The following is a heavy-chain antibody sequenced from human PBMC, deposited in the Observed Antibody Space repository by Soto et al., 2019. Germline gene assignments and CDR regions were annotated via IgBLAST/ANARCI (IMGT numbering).Heavy chain of an antibody. J-gene: IGHJ4*01. Sequence: GGSLRLSCAASGFTFSSYAMSWVRQAPGKGLEWVSAISGSGGSTYYADSVKGRFTISRDNSKNTLYLQMNSLRAEDTAVYYCAKDMGEFSQWLAPPTFDSWGQGTMVTVSS. V-gene: IGHV3-23*01. CDR1: GFTFSSYA. CDR3: AKDMGEFSQWLAPPTFDS. D-gene: IGHD3-16*02. CDR2: ISGSGGST.